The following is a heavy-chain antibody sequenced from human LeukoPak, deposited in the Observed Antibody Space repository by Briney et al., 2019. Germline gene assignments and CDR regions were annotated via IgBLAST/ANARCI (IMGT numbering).Heavy chain of an antibody. V-gene: IGHV3-23*01. CDR1: GFTFSSYA. D-gene: IGHD3-22*01. CDR2: ISGSGGST. J-gene: IGHJ4*02. CDR3: ARGPNEYYDSSGWEDNFDY. Sequence: GGSLRLSCAASGFTFSSYAMSWVRQAPGKGLEWVSAISGSGGSTYYADSVKGRFTISRDNAKNTLYLQMNSLRAEDTAVYYCARGPNEYYDSSGWEDNFDYWGQGTLVTVSS.